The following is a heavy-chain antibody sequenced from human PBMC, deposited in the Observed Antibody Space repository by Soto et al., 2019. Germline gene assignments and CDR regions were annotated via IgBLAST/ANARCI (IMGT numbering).Heavy chain of an antibody. D-gene: IGHD3-16*01. CDR1: GFTFSDYY. Sequence: GGSLRLSCAASGFTFSDYYMTWIRQAPGKGLEWVSYISGSGTYTSYAEPVKGRFTISRDNAKNSVYLQMNSLRGDDTAVYYCAREGRGIRDNYAMDLWGQGTTVTVSS. CDR2: ISGSGTYT. V-gene: IGHV3-11*06. CDR3: AREGRGIRDNYAMDL. J-gene: IGHJ6*02.